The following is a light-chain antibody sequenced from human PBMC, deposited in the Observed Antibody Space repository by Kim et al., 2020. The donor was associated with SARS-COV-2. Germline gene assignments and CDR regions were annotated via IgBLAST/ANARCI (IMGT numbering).Light chain of an antibody. CDR3: GTWDSGLSVVV. CDR2: DNN. CDR1: SSNIGNNY. J-gene: IGLJ2*01. Sequence: QAVVTQPPSVSAAPGQKVTISCSGSSSNIGNNYVSWYQQLPGTAPKLLIYDNNKRPSGIPDRFSGSRSGTSATLGITGLQTGDEAGYYCGTWDSGLSVVVFGGGTQLTVL. V-gene: IGLV1-51*01.